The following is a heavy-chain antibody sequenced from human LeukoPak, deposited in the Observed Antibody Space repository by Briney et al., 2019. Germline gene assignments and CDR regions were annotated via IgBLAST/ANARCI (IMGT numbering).Heavy chain of an antibody. CDR3: ARATGFGSGIAGARGAPKYYFDY. CDR2: ISAYSGNT. V-gene: IGHV1-18*01. Sequence: ASVKVSCKASGYTFTSYGISWVRQAPGQGLEWMGWISAYSGNTDSAQKLQGRLTMTTDTSTSTAYVELRSLRSDDTAVYYCARATGFGSGIAGARGAPKYYFDYWGQGTLVTVSS. CDR1: GYTFTSYG. D-gene: IGHD6-13*01. J-gene: IGHJ4*02.